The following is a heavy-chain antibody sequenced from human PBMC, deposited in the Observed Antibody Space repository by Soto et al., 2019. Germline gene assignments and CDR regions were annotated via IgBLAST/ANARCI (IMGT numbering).Heavy chain of an antibody. D-gene: IGHD3-22*01. Sequence: GGSLRLSCAASGFTFSSYCMHWVRQAPGKGLEWVAVISYDGDNKYYADSVKGRFTISRDNSKNTLHLQMSSLRSEDTAMYYCARDRSHSSAYWWLDYWGQGTQVTVSS. CDR2: ISYDGDNK. CDR1: GFTFSSYC. CDR3: ARDRSHSSAYWWLDY. V-gene: IGHV3-30*03. J-gene: IGHJ4*02.